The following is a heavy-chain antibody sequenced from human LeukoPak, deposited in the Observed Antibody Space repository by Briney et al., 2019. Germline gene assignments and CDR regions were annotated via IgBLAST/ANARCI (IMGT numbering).Heavy chain of an antibody. CDR2: ISSSSSYI. V-gene: IGHV3-21*01. CDR1: GFTFSSYS. Sequence: GRSLRLSCAASGFTFSSYSMNWVRQAPGKGLEWVSSISSSSSYIYYADSVKGRFTIYRDNAKNSLYLQMNSLRAEDTAVYYCARDPYCSSTSCYYDYWGQGTLVTVS. D-gene: IGHD2-2*01. CDR3: ARDPYCSSTSCYYDY. J-gene: IGHJ4*02.